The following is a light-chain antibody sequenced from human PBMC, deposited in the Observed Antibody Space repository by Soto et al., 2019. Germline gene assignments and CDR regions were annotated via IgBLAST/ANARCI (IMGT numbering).Light chain of an antibody. J-gene: IGKJ1*01. CDR2: GAS. CDR1: QSIANSY. Sequence: EIVLTQSPGTLSLSPGERATLSCRASQSIANSYLAWYQHRPGQAPRLLIYGASTRATDIPDRFSGSGSGTDFTLTIRRLEPEDFAVYYCQLYTTFGQGTKVEIK. V-gene: IGKV3-20*01. CDR3: QLYTT.